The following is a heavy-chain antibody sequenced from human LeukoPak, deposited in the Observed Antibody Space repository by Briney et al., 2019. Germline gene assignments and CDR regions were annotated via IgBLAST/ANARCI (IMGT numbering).Heavy chain of an antibody. CDR3: ARGRITIFGVGNNWFDP. CDR2: IYYSGST. Sequence: SETLSLTCTVSGGSISSSSYYWGWIRQPPGKGLEWIGYIYYSGSTNYNPSLKSRVTISVDTSKNQFSLKLSSVTAADTAVYYCARGRITIFGVGNNWFDPWGQGTLVTVSS. CDR1: GGSISSSSYY. D-gene: IGHD3-3*01. V-gene: IGHV4-61*05. J-gene: IGHJ5*02.